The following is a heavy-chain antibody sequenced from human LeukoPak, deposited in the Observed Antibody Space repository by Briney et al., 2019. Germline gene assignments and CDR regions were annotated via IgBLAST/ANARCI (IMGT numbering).Heavy chain of an antibody. V-gene: IGHV4-59*01. CDR2: IYYSGST. Sequence: GSLRLSCAASGFTFSDYYMSWIRQPPGKGLEWIGYIYYSGSTNYNPSLKSRVTISVDTSKNQFSLKLSSVTAADTAVYYCARDRSTSRYGFDYWGQGTLVTVSS. J-gene: IGHJ4*02. CDR3: ARDRSTSRYGFDY. CDR1: GFTFSDYY. D-gene: IGHD2-2*01.